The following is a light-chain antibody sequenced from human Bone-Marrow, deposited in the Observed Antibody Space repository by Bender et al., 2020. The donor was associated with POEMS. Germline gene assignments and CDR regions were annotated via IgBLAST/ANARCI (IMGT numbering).Light chain of an antibody. Sequence: SYVLTQAPSVSVAPGQTAKITCGGNNIGSKRVHWYQQKAGQAPVLVVYDNSYRPSGIPERLSGSNSGNTATLTISRVEAGDEADYYCQSADITGTYVFGPGTTVSVL. CDR1: NIGSKR. V-gene: IGLV3-21*02. J-gene: IGLJ1*01. CDR3: QSADITGTYV. CDR2: DNS.